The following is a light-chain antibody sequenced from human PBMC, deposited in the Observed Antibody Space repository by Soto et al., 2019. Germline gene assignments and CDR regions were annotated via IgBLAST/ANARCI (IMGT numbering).Light chain of an antibody. CDR2: ATS. Sequence: DIQLTQSPSFLSASVGDRVTITCRASQGFTNFLAWSQQKPGKAPNFLIYATSTSQGGVPSRFRGSGSGTVVTLTISRLQPEDFATYYRHHHTCNPITFGGGTKVEIK. J-gene: IGKJ4*01. CDR1: QGFTNF. CDR3: HHHTCNPIT. V-gene: IGKV1-9*01.